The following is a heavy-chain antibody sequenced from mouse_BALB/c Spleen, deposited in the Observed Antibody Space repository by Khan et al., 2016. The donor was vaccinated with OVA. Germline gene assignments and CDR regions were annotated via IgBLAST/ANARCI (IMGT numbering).Heavy chain of an antibody. Sequence: VQLQESGAELVKPGASVKLSCKTSGYTFTSYWIQWVKQRPGQGLGWIGQIFPGTGTTYYNENFKGKATLTIDTSSTTAYMQLSSLTSEDSAVYFCARGYLGNYEFAYWGQGTLVTVSA. D-gene: IGHD2-1*01. J-gene: IGHJ3*01. CDR3: ARGYLGNYEFAY. CDR1: GYTFTSYW. CDR2: IFPGTGTT. V-gene: IGHV1S132*01.